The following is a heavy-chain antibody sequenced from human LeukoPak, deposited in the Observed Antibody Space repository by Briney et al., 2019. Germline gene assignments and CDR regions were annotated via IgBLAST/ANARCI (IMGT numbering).Heavy chain of an antibody. CDR2: ISGSGGST. Sequence: PGGSLRLSCAASGFTFSSYAMSGVRQARGKGLEGVSAISGSGGSTYYADSVKGRFTISRDNSKNTLYLQMNTLRAEDTAVYYCAKVLPIYSIVYYFDYWGQGTLVTVSS. CDR3: AKVLPIYSIVYYFDY. D-gene: IGHD4-11*01. CDR1: GFTFSSYA. V-gene: IGHV3-23*01. J-gene: IGHJ4*02.